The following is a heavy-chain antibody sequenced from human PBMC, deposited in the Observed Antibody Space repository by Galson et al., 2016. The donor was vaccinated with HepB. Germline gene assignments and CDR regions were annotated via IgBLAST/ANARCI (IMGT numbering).Heavy chain of an antibody. J-gene: IGHJ3*02. CDR2: IDNSGST. Sequence: SETLSLTCTVSGGSITSSAFYWGWIRQPPGKGLEWIGSIDNSGSTFHNPSLKSRVTISVDPSKNQFSLRLSSVTAADTAVYFCARHLRDAFDIWGPGTMVSVSS. CDR1: GGSITSSAFY. CDR3: ARHLRDAFDI. V-gene: IGHV4-39*01.